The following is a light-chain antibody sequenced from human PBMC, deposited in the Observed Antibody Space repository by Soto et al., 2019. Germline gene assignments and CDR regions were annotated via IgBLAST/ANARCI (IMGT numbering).Light chain of an antibody. CDR2: GAS. CDR3: HQYGSSPRT. Sequence: EIVLTQSPGTLSLSPGEGATLSCRASQSVDGTFLAWYQQKGGQAPRLLIHGASNRATGIPDGFSGSGSGTDFTLTISRLEPEDFADYYCHQYGSSPRTFSQGTKVEVK. J-gene: IGKJ1*01. CDR1: QSVDGTF. V-gene: IGKV3-20*01.